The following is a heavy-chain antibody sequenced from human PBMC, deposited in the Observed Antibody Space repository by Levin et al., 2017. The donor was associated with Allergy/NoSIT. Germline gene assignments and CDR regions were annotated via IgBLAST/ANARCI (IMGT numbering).Heavy chain of an antibody. J-gene: IGHJ6*02. D-gene: IGHD3-10*01. CDR2: MSNDGSNK. CDR1: GFTFSSYD. Sequence: GGSLRLSCAASGFTFSSYDMHWVRQAPGKGLEWVTVMSNDGSNKYYIDSVKGRFTISRDNSKNTLYLQMNSVRAEDTAVYYCAKEHGPGSYSAAARYGMDVWGQGTTVTVSS. V-gene: IGHV3-30*18. CDR3: AKEHGPGSYSAAARYGMDV.